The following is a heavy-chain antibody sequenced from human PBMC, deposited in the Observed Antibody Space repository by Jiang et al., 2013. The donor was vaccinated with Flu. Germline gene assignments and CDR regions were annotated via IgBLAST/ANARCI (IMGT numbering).Heavy chain of an antibody. J-gene: IGHJ5*02. CDR1: GGSISSYY. CDR2: IYYSGST. D-gene: IGHD3-9*01. Sequence: GSGLVKPSETLSLTCTVSGGSISSYYWSWIRQPPGKGLEWIGYIYYSGSTNYNPSLKSRVTISVDTSKNQFSLKLSSVTAADTAVYYCARGYYDILTGYLYGGNWFDPWGQGTLVTVSS. V-gene: IGHV4-59*01. CDR3: ARGYYDILTGYLYGGNWFDP.